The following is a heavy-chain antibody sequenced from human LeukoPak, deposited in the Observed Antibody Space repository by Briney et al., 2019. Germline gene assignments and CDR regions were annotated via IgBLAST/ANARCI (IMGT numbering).Heavy chain of an antibody. D-gene: IGHD1-1*01. V-gene: IGHV1-2*02. CDR1: GYTFTGYY. CDR3: AREGGTWVPFDY. CDR2: INPNSGGT. Sequence: ASVNVSCKASGYTFTGYYMHWVRQAPGQGLEWMGWINPNSGGTNYAQKFQGRVTMTRDTSISTAYMELSRLRSDDTAVYFCAREGGTWVPFDYWGQGTLVTVSS. J-gene: IGHJ4*02.